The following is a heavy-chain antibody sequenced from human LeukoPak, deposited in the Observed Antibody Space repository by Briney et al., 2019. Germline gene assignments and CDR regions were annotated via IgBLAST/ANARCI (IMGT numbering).Heavy chain of an antibody. CDR1: GGSFSGHY. J-gene: IGHJ6*02. CDR2: INHSGST. D-gene: IGHD2-2*01. CDR3: ARGSIGYCSSTSCRRLVHYGMDV. V-gene: IGHV4-34*01. Sequence: PSETLSLTCAVYGGSFSGHYWSWIRQPPGKGLEWIGEINHSGSTNYNPSLKSRVTISVDTSKNQFSLKLSSVTAADTAVYYCARGSIGYCSSTSCRRLVHYGMDVWGQGTTVTVSS.